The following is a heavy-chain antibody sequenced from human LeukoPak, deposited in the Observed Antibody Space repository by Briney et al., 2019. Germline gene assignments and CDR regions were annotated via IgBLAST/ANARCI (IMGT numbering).Heavy chain of an antibody. D-gene: IGHD6-19*01. CDR3: ARGLAGPYRHYYYYGMDV. V-gene: IGHV4-39*07. J-gene: IGHJ6*02. Sequence: PSETLSLTCTVSGGSISSSSYYWGWIRQPPGKGLEWIGSIYYSGSTYYNPSLKSRVTISVDTSKNQFSLKLSSVTAADTAVYYCARGLAGPYRHYYYYGMDVWGQGTTVTVSS. CDR2: IYYSGST. CDR1: GGSISSSSYY.